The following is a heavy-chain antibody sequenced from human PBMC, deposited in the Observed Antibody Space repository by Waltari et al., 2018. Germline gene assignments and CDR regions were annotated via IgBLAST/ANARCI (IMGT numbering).Heavy chain of an antibody. J-gene: IGHJ3*02. CDR2: IYYSVST. CDR3: ARVAVAGWAFDI. CDR1: GGSISSYY. D-gene: IGHD6-19*01. V-gene: IGHV4-59*01. Sequence: QVQLQESGPGLVKPSETLSLTCTVSGGSISSYYWSWIRQPPGKGLEWIGYIYYSVSTNYNPSLKSRVTISVDTSKNQFSLKLSSVTAADTAVYYCARVAVAGWAFDIWGQGTMVTVSS.